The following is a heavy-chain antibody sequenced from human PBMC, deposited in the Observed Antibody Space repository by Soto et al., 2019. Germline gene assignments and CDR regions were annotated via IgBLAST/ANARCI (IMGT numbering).Heavy chain of an antibody. Sequence: QVQLVQSGAEVKKPGSSVKVSCKASGGTFSSYAISWVRQAPGQGLEWMGGIIPIFGTANYAQKFQGRVTITADESTSTAYMELSSLRSEDTAVYYCARSLNYGDYFSRGEGGFDYWGQGTLVTVSS. J-gene: IGHJ4*02. D-gene: IGHD4-17*01. V-gene: IGHV1-69*01. CDR1: GGTFSSYA. CDR2: IIPIFGTA. CDR3: ARSLNYGDYFSRGEGGFDY.